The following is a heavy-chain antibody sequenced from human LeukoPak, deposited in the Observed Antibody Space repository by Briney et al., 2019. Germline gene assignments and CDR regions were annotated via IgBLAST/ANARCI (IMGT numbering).Heavy chain of an antibody. D-gene: IGHD3-16*01. CDR3: VRDTFSPDAFDI. Sequence: PGGSLRLSCAASGFTFTSYRMNWVRQAPGKGLEWVSSISTSSSYIYSADSVKGRFTISRDNAKNSLYLQMNSLRAEDTAVYYCVRDTFSPDAFDIWGQGTMVTVSS. V-gene: IGHV3-21*01. CDR2: ISTSSSYI. CDR1: GFTFTSYR. J-gene: IGHJ3*02.